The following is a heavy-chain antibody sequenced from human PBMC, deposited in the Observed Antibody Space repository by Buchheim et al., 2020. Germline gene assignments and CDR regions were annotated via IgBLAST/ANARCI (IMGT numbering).Heavy chain of an antibody. CDR2: ISYDGSTK. CDR1: GFTFSSYG. J-gene: IGHJ4*02. D-gene: IGHD3-9*01. V-gene: IGHV3-30*18. Sequence: QVQLVESGGGVVQPGRSLRLSCAASGFTFSSYGMHWVRQAPGKGLEWVAVISYDGSTKYYADSVKGRFTISRDNSKNTLYLQMNSLRAEDTAVYYCAKAYFGELRYFDWLCDYWGQGT. CDR3: AKAYFGELRYFDWLCDY.